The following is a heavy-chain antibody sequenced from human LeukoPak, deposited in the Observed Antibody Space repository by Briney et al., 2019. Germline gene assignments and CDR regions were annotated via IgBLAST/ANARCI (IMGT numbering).Heavy chain of an antibody. CDR3: AGEGYGDYDGDY. CDR1: GFTFSDYY. CDR2: ISNSGSNI. V-gene: IGHV3-11*01. Sequence: GGSLRLSCAASGFTFSDYYMSWIRQAPGKGLEWISYISNSGSNIYYAGSVKGRFTISRDNAKNSLFLQMNSLRAEDTAVYYCAGEGYGDYDGDYWGQGTLVTVSS. D-gene: IGHD4-17*01. J-gene: IGHJ4*02.